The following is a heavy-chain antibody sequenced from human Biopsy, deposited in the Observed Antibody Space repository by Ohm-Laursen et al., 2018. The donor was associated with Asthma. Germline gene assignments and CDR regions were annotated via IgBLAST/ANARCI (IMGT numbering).Heavy chain of an antibody. CDR1: GDSFSNYA. J-gene: IGHJ6*02. CDR2: LIPVLGTP. Sequence: SVKVSCKSSGDSFSNYAISWVRQAPGQGLEWMGGLIPVLGTPDHAQMFEGRVTITADESTSTAYMELSSLSSEDTAVYYCARGYSGSDRIVYYYSGLEVWGQGPTVTASS. V-gene: IGHV1-69*13. D-gene: IGHD5-12*01. CDR3: ARGYSGSDRIVYYYSGLEV.